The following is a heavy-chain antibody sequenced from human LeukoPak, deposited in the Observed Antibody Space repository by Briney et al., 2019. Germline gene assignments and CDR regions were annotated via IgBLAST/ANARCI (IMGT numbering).Heavy chain of an antibody. J-gene: IGHJ6*03. CDR2: INHSGSI. Sequence: MPSETLSLTCAVYGGSFSGYYWSWIRQPPGKGLEWIGEINHSGSINYNPSLKSRVTISVDTSKNQFSLKLSSVTAADTAVYYCARGIAARHYYYYYMDVWGKGTTVTVSS. D-gene: IGHD6-6*01. V-gene: IGHV4-34*01. CDR1: GGSFSGYY. CDR3: ARGIAARHYYYYYMDV.